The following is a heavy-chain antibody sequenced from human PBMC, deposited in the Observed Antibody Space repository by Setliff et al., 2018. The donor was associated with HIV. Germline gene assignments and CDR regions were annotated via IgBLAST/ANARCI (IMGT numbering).Heavy chain of an antibody. Sequence: ASVKVSCKASGYIFTSYVIHWVRQAPGQRLEWMGWISGDNGDTKYSQKFQGRVTITRDTSASTPYMEVSRLRSEDTAVYYCARDPRISNSFDLWGQGTMVTVSS. V-gene: IGHV1-3*01. CDR1: GYIFTSYV. CDR3: ARDPRISNSFDL. J-gene: IGHJ3*01. CDR2: ISGDNGDT. D-gene: IGHD2-21*01.